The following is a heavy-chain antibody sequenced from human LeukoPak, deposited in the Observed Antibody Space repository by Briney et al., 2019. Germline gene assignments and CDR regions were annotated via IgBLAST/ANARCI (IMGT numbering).Heavy chain of an antibody. D-gene: IGHD5-18*01. CDR1: GGSFSGYY. CDR3: ARKNGGIQVWYRTRGDFDY. V-gene: IGHV4-34*01. CDR2: INHSGST. J-gene: IGHJ4*02. Sequence: SETLSLTCAVYGGSFSGYYWSWIRQPPGKGLEWIGEINHSGSTNYNPSLKSRVTISVDTSKNQFSLKLSSVTAADTAVYYCARKNGGIQVWYRTRGDFDYWGQGTLVTVSS.